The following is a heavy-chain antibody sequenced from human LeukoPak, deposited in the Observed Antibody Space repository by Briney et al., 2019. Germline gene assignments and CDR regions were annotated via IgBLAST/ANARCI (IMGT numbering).Heavy chain of an antibody. CDR1: GFTFSSYW. D-gene: IGHD6-19*01. CDR2: IKQDGSEK. Sequence: GGSLRLSCAASGFTFSSYWMSWVRQAPGKGLEWVANIKQDGSEKYYVDSVKGRFTISRDNAKNSLYLQMNSLRAEDTAVYYCARGSQWLAYDAFDIWGQGTMVTVSS. V-gene: IGHV3-7*01. CDR3: ARGSQWLAYDAFDI. J-gene: IGHJ3*02.